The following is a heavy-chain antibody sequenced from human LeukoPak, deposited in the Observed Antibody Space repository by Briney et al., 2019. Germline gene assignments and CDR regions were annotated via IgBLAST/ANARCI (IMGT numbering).Heavy chain of an antibody. CDR3: ARPARRGDYMENRRLYYFDY. CDR1: GGSFSGYY. V-gene: IGHV4-34*01. J-gene: IGHJ4*02. Sequence: PSETLSLTCTVYGGSFSGYYWSWIRQPPGKGLEWIGEINHSGSTNYNPSLKSRVTISVDTSKNQFSLKLSSVTAADTAVYYSARPARRGDYMENRRLYYFDYWGQGTLVTVSS. D-gene: IGHD4-17*01. CDR2: INHSGST.